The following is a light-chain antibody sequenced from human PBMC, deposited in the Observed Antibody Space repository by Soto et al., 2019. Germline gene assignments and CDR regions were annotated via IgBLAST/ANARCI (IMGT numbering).Light chain of an antibody. V-gene: IGKV1-39*01. CDR3: QQSYSATQT. CDR2: LAS. CDR1: QTISNY. J-gene: IGKJ1*01. Sequence: DIQMTQSPSSLSASVGDRVTITCRASQTISNYLHWYQQSPGKAPNLLIYLASNLQSGVPSRFSGSGSGTDFTLTISSLQPEEFATYYCQQSYSATQTFGQGTKVEIK.